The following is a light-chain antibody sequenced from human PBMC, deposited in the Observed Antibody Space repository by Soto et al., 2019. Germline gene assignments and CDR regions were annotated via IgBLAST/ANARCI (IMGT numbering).Light chain of an antibody. Sequence: QSVLTQPASVSGSPGQSITISCTGTSSDIGSYNLVSWYQHHPGRAPRFIIYEGSERPSGVSDRFSGSQSGKTASLTISGLQAEDESDYYCCSYTESGTLIFGGGTKLTVL. V-gene: IGLV2-23*01. J-gene: IGLJ2*01. CDR3: CSYTESGTLI. CDR2: EGS. CDR1: SSDIGSYNL.